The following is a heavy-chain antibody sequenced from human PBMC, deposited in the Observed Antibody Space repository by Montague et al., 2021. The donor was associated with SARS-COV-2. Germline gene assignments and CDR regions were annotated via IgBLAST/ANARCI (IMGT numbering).Heavy chain of an antibody. CDR2: IYSSRST. D-gene: IGHD3-16*01. V-gene: IGHV4-4*07. CDR3: ARVAELDAFSVYYYGLDG. CDR1: GGSISSNY. Sequence: ETLSLTCTVSGGSISSNYWSWIRHPAGTGPEWIWSIYSSRSTNLSPSLNSRVSISLDTSKNQYSLNLRSVTTADTAVYYYARVAELDAFSVYYYGLDGWGQGTTVTVSS. J-gene: IGHJ6*02.